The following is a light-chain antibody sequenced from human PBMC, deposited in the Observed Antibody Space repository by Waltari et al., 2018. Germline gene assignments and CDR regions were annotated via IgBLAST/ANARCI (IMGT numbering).Light chain of an antibody. V-gene: IGLV2-14*03. CDR3: ASWTDSDTLKLV. J-gene: IGLJ2*01. CDR1: SDVGGSNY. Sequence: QSALTQPASVSGSPGQSITISCTGSDVGGSNYVSWYQQNPSKAPQVMLFGVTDRPSGVANCFSGSKSGDTASLTIFGLQAEDEADYYCASWTDSDTLKLVFGGGTKLTVL. CDR2: GVT.